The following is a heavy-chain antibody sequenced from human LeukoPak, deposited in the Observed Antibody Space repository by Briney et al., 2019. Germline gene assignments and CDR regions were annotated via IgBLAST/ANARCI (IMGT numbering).Heavy chain of an antibody. V-gene: IGHV4-59*01. D-gene: IGHD6-13*01. CDR1: GGSSSSYY. Sequence: SETLSLTCTGSGGSSSSYYWRWLRQPPGKGLEWLGYIYYSGSTNYNPSLKSRVTISVDTSKNQFSLKLSSVTAADTAVYYCARGGRGLGYSSSWAFDYWGQGTLVTVSS. CDR3: ARGGRGLGYSSSWAFDY. J-gene: IGHJ4*02. CDR2: IYYSGST.